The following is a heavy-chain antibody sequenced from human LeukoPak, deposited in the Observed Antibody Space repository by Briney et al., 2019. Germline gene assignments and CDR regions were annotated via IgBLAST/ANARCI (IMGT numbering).Heavy chain of an antibody. J-gene: IGHJ5*02. CDR1: GGSISSYY. V-gene: IGHV4-4*07. CDR3: ARGTAITIFGVVTENNNWFDP. D-gene: IGHD3-3*01. CDR2: IYTSGST. Sequence: SETLSLTCTVSGGSISSYYWSWIRQPAGKGLEWIGRIYTSGSTNYNPSLKSRVTMSVDTSKNQFSLKLSSVTAADTAVYYCARGTAITIFGVVTENNNWFDPWGQGTLVTVSS.